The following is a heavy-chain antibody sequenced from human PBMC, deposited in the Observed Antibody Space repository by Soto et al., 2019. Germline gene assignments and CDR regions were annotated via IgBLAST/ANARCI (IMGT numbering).Heavy chain of an antibody. CDR3: ARDAHDDPPGYFQH. CDR1: GFTFSSYS. J-gene: IGHJ1*01. D-gene: IGHD3-10*01. V-gene: IGHV3-30-3*01. CDR2: MSYDGSTK. Sequence: QVQLVESGGDVVQPGRSLRLSCSASGFTFSSYSVHWVRQAPGKGLEWLAFMSYDGSTKYYADSVKGRFTVSRDNSKNTLYLQMDSLRTEDTAVYYCARDAHDDPPGYFQHWGQGTLLTVSS.